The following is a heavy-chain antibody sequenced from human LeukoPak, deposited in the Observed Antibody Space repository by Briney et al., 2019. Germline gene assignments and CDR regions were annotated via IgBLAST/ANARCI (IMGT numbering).Heavy chain of an antibody. D-gene: IGHD6-13*01. V-gene: IGHV4-59*01. CDR3: ARDVIAAAGYYYYGMDV. J-gene: IGHJ6*02. CDR1: GGSISSYY. Sequence: PSETLSLTCTVSGGSISSYYWSWIRQPPGKGLEWIGYIYYSGSTNYNPSLKSRVTISVDTSKNQFSLKLSSVTAADTAVYYCARDVIAAAGYYYYGMDVWGQGTTVTVSS. CDR2: IYYSGST.